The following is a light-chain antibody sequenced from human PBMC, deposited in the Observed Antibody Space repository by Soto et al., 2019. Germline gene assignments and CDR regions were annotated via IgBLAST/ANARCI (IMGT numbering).Light chain of an antibody. V-gene: IGKV3-20*01. CDR3: QQFGNSPWT. CDR2: DAS. CDR1: PSVSNS. Sequence: ETVMTQSPATLSVSPGERAALSCRASPSVSNSLAWYQHKPGQAPRLLIYDASYRATGIPDRFSGSGSGRDFTLTISRLEPGDFAVYFCQQFGNSPWTFGQGTKVDIK. J-gene: IGKJ1*01.